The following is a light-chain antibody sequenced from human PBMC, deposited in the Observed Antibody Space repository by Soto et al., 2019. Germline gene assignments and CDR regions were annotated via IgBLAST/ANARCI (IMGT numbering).Light chain of an antibody. V-gene: IGKV1-39*01. CDR2: AAS. CDR1: QSIGTY. CDR3: QQSYNMPFT. Sequence: DIPMTQSPSSLSASVGDRVNIACRASQSIGTYVNWYQQKPGKAPKLLIYAASSLQSGVPSRFSGSGSATDFSLTISSLQPEDFGTYYCQQSYNMPFTFGPGTRVDIK. J-gene: IGKJ3*01.